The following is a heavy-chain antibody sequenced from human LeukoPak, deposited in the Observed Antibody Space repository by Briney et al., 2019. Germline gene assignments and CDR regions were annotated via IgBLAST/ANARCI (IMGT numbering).Heavy chain of an antibody. Sequence: ASVKVSCKASGYTLTSYDINWVRQATGQGLEWMGWMNPNSGNTGYAQKFQGRVTMTRNTSISTAYMELSSLRSEDTAVYYCARGPMTSPYYFDYWGQGTLVTVSS. V-gene: IGHV1-8*01. D-gene: IGHD3-22*01. CDR2: MNPNSGNT. CDR1: GYTLTSYD. CDR3: ARGPMTSPYYFDY. J-gene: IGHJ4*02.